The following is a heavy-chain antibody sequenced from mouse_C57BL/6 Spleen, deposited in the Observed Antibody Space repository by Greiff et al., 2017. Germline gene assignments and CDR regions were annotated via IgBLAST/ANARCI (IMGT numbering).Heavy chain of an antibody. CDR1: GYTFTSYW. J-gene: IGHJ1*03. V-gene: IGHV1-52*01. CDR2: IDPSDSET. CDR3: ARPRFGTGWYFDV. D-gene: IGHD2-14*01. Sequence: QVQLQQPGAELVRPGSSVKLSCKASGYTFTSYWMHWVKQSPIQGLEWIGNIDPSDSETHYNHKFKDKATLTVDKSSSTAYMQLSSLTSEDSAVYYWARPRFGTGWYFDVWGKGTTVTVST.